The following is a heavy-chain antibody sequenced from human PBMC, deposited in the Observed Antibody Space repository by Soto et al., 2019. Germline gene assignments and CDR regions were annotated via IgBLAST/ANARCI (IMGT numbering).Heavy chain of an antibody. CDR1: GASVRSGDYY. V-gene: IGHV4-30-4*01. CDR2: IYNSGGS. CDR3: VGTGTTDDY. D-gene: IGHD4-17*01. J-gene: IGHJ4*02. Sequence: SETLSLTCSVSGASVRSGDYYWSCIRQAPGKGLEWIGYIYNSGGSYYNLSLKGRLTISIDTSKNQFSLKLNSVTAADTAIYCCVGTGTTDDYWGRVTLVTVSS.